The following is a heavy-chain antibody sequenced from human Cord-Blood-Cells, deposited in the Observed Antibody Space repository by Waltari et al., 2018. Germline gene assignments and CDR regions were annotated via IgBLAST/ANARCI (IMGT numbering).Heavy chain of an antibody. Sequence: QVQLVESGGGVVQPGRSLRLSCAASGFTFSSYGMHWVRQAPGKGRGWGAVISNDGSNKDYADSVKGRFTISRDNSKNTLYLQMNSLRAEDTAVYYCAKAHAGGGDAFDIWGQGTMVTVSS. CDR2: ISNDGSNK. J-gene: IGHJ3*02. V-gene: IGHV3-30*18. D-gene: IGHD3-16*01. CDR1: GFTFSSYG. CDR3: AKAHAGGGDAFDI.